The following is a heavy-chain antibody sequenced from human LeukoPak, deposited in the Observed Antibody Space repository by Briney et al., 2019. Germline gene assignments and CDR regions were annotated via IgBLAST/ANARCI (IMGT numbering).Heavy chain of an antibody. CDR3: ARSRQDLDYYGSGSYYWFDP. Sequence: PSESLSLTCTVSGGSISSYYWSWIRQPPGKGLEWSGYIYTSGSTNYNPSLKSRVTISVDTSKNQFSLKLSSVTAADTAVYYCARSRQDLDYYGSGSYYWFDPWGQGTLVTVSS. V-gene: IGHV4-4*09. D-gene: IGHD3-10*01. CDR1: GGSISSYY. CDR2: IYTSGST. J-gene: IGHJ5*02.